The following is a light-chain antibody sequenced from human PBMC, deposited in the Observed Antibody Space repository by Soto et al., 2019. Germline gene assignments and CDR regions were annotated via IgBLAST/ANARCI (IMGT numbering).Light chain of an antibody. Sequence: DIHMTQSPSSLSASVGDRVTITCRASQSISSYLNWYQQKPGKAPQLLIYDVSNLQSGVQSRFSGGGSGTQFTLTIRSLQPDDVATYYCKQYNTFWTFGQGTKVDIK. CDR1: QSISSY. CDR2: DVS. CDR3: KQYNTFWT. J-gene: IGKJ1*01. V-gene: IGKV1-39*01.